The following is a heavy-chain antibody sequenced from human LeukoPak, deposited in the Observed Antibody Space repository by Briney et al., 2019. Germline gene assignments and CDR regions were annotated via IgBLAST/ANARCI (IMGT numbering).Heavy chain of an antibody. V-gene: IGHV4-39*01. CDR1: GGSISSSSYY. J-gene: IGHJ3*02. CDR2: IYYSGST. CDR3: ARQESLNWNDSEDAFDI. Sequence: SETLSLTCTVSGGSISSSSYYWGWIRQPLGKGLEWIGSIYYSGSTYYNPSLKSRVTISVDTSKNQFSLKLSSVTAADTAVYYCARQESLNWNDSEDAFDIWGQGTMVTVSS. D-gene: IGHD1-1*01.